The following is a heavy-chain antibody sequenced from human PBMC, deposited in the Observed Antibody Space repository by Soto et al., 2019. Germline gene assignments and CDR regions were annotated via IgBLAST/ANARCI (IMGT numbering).Heavy chain of an antibody. D-gene: IGHD5-12*01. CDR1: GYAFTGYY. Sequence: ASVKVSCKASGYAFTGYYMHWVRQAPGQGLEWMGWINPNSGGTNYAQKFQGWVTMTRDTSISTAYMELSRLRSDDTAVYYCARDRYSGYDFDYWGQGTLVTVSS. J-gene: IGHJ4*02. CDR3: ARDRYSGYDFDY. V-gene: IGHV1-2*04. CDR2: INPNSGGT.